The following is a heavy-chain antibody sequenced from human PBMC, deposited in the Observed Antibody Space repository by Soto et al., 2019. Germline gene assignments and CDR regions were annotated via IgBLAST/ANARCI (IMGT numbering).Heavy chain of an antibody. D-gene: IGHD3-22*01. Sequence: EVQLLESGGGLVQSGGSLRLSCAASGFTLSIYTMSWVRQAPGKGLEWISAISGSATSTYLADSVKGRLTISRDNSKKPLYLEMHSLRAEDTAIYYCAKGSSDYRPYYFDYWGQGTLVTVSS. CDR3: AKGSSDYRPYYFDY. CDR2: ISGSATST. CDR1: GFTLSIYT. V-gene: IGHV3-23*01. J-gene: IGHJ4*02.